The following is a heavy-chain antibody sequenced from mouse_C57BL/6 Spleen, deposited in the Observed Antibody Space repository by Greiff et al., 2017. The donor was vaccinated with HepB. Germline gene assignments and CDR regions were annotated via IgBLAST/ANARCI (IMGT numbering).Heavy chain of an antibody. CDR1: GYTFTDYE. J-gene: IGHJ1*03. Sequence: QVQLQQSGAELVRPGASVTLSCKASGYTFTDYEMHWVKQTPVHGLEWIGAIDPETGGTAYNQKFKGKAILTADKSSSTAYMELRSLTSEDSAVYYGTRHCYGSGYDWYFDVWGTGTTVTVSS. CDR3: TRHCYGSGYDWYFDV. D-gene: IGHD1-1*01. V-gene: IGHV1-15*01. CDR2: IDPETGGT.